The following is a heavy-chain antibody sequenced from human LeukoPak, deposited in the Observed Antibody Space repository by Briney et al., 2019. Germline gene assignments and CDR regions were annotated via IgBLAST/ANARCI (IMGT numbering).Heavy chain of an antibody. V-gene: IGHV4-59*08. CDR2: IYDSVST. CDR3: ARRPVYYDSRGFPGNNWCFDL. J-gene: IGHJ2*01. Sequence: SETLSLTCSVSGGSISSYYGSWIRQPPGKGLEWIGYIYDSVSTNYNPSLKSRVTISVDTSKKQFPLKLNSMTAADTAVYYCARRPVYYDSRGFPGNNWCFDLWGRGTLVTVSS. D-gene: IGHD3-22*01. CDR1: GGSISSYY.